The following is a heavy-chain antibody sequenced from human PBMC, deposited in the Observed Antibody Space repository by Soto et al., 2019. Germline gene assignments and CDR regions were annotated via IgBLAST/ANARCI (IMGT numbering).Heavy chain of an antibody. D-gene: IGHD6-13*01. CDR1: GGTFSSYA. CDR3: ARSTAAAGTRFYYYYGMDV. J-gene: IGHJ6*02. CDR2: IIPIFGTA. Sequence: SVKVSCKASGGTFSSYAISWVRQAPGQGLEWMGGIIPIFGTANYAQKFQGRVTITADESTSTAYMELSSLRSEDTAVYYCARSTAAAGTRFYYYYGMDVWGQGTTVTVSS. V-gene: IGHV1-69*13.